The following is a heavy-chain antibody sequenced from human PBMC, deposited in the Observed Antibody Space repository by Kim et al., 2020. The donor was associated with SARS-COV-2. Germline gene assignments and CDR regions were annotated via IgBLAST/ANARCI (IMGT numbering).Heavy chain of an antibody. V-gene: IGHV3-30*04. CDR3: ARSARGGYGSPVWFDP. Sequence: GGSLRLSCAASGFTFSSYAMHGVRQAPGKGLEWVAVISYDGSNKYYADSVKGRFTISRDNSKNTLYLQMNSVRAEDTAVYYCARSARGGYGSPVWFDPWGQGNLVTVSS. CDR2: ISYDGSNK. CDR1: GFTFSSYA. J-gene: IGHJ5*02. D-gene: IGHD3-10*01.